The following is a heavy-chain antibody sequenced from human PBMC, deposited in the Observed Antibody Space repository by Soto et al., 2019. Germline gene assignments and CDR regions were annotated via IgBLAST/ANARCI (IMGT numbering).Heavy chain of an antibody. D-gene: IGHD3-3*01. CDR1: GYTFTSYG. Sequence: ASVKVSCKASGYTFTSYGISWVRQAPGQGLEWMGWISAYNGNTNYAQKLQGRVTMTTDTSTSTAYMELRSLRSDDTAVYYCARVRLRFLEWFWNWFDPWGQGTLVTVSS. V-gene: IGHV1-18*01. CDR2: ISAYNGNT. J-gene: IGHJ5*02. CDR3: ARVRLRFLEWFWNWFDP.